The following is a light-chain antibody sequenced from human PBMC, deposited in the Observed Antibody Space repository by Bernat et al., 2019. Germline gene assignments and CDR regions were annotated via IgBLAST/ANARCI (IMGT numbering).Light chain of an antibody. Sequence: SYVLTQSPSVSVAPGKTARITCGGDNIGTKTVHWYQQKPGQAPVLVVYDDSVRPSGVPDRFSGSYSANVATLTLRRVEAGDEAEYDCQVFDGISDQPDYVFGTGTKVTVL. V-gene: IGLV3-21*03. CDR3: QVFDGISDQPDYV. J-gene: IGLJ1*01. CDR2: DDS. CDR1: NIGTKT.